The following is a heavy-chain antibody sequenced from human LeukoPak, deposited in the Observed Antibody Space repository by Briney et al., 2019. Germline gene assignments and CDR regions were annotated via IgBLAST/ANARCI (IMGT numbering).Heavy chain of an antibody. V-gene: IGHV3-7*01. CDR1: GFTVSSNY. D-gene: IGHD6-6*01. Sequence: GGSLRLSCAASGFTVSSNYMSWVRQAPGKGLEWVANIKQDGSEKYYVDSVKGRFTISRDNAKDSLYLQMNSLRAEDTAVYYCASGSSSEGDWFDPWGQGTLVTVSS. CDR2: IKQDGSEK. J-gene: IGHJ5*02. CDR3: ASGSSSEGDWFDP.